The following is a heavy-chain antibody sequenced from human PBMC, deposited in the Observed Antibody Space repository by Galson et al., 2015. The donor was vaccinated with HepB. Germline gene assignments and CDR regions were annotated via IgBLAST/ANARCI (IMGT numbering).Heavy chain of an antibody. V-gene: IGHV4-4*07. CDR1: GGSISSYY. CDR2: IYTSGST. D-gene: IGHD2-15*01. J-gene: IGHJ5*02. Sequence: SETLSLTCTVSGGSISSYYWSWIRQPAGKGLEWIGRIYTSGSTNYNPSLKSRVTMSVDTSKNQFSLKLSSVTAADTAVYYCARAWGYCSGGSCYSGYWFDPWGQGTLVTVSS. CDR3: ARAWGYCSGGSCYSGYWFDP.